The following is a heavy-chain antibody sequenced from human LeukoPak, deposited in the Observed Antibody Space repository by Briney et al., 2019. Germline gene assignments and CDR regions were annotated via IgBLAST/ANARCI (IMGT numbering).Heavy chain of an antibody. V-gene: IGHV3-23*01. CDR3: AKDFGYSYAYTDY. J-gene: IGHJ4*02. Sequence: GGSLRLSCAAFGFTFSNYALSWVRQAPGKGLEWVSAITGSGTSTYYADSVKGRFTISRDNSKNTLYLQMNSLRADDTAVYYCAKDFGYSYAYTDYWGQGTLVTVSS. CDR2: ITGSGTST. D-gene: IGHD5-18*01. CDR1: GFTFSNYA.